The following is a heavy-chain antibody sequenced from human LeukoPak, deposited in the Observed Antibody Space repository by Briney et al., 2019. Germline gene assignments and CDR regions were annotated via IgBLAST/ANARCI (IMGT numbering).Heavy chain of an antibody. CDR2: ISSSGSTI. CDR3: ARGLFLSGYLDAFDL. Sequence: GGSLTLTCAASGFTFSDYYMSWIRQAPGKGLEWVSYISSSGSTIYYADSVKGRFTISRDNAKNSLYLQMNSLRAEDTAVYYCARGLFLSGYLDAFDLWGQGSLVTVSS. V-gene: IGHV3-11*01. D-gene: IGHD3-22*01. CDR1: GFTFSDYY. J-gene: IGHJ4*02.